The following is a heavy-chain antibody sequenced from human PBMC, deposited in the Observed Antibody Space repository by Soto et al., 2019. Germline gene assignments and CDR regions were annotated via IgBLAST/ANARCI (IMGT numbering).Heavy chain of an antibody. CDR2: INPNSGGT. Sequence: QVQLVQSGAEVKKPGASVKVSCKASGYTFTGYYMHWVRQAPGQGLEWMGWINPNSGGTNYAQKFQGRVTMTRDTSISTAYMELSRLRSDDTAVYYCASSLPSRNLAYCGGDCYKFDYWGQGTLVTVSS. J-gene: IGHJ4*02. CDR3: ASSLPSRNLAYCGGDCYKFDY. CDR1: GYTFTGYY. V-gene: IGHV1-2*02. D-gene: IGHD2-21*02.